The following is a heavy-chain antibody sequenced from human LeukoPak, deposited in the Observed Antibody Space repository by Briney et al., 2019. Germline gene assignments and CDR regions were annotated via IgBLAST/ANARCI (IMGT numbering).Heavy chain of an antibody. CDR1: GGSISGYY. D-gene: IGHD4-17*01. J-gene: IGHJ4*02. Sequence: SETLSLTCTVSGGSISGYYWSWIRQPPGKGLEWIGYIYSSGTTNYNPSLKSRVTISVNTSKNQFSLKLSSVAAADAAVYYCARDYGGKFDYWGQGTLVTVSS. V-gene: IGHV4-59*01. CDR2: IYSSGTT. CDR3: ARDYGGKFDY.